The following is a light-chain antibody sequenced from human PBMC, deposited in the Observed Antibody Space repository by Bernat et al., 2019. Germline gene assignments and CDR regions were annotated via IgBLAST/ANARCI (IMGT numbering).Light chain of an antibody. V-gene: IGLV1-44*01. CDR3: AAWDDSLNGRV. CDR2: SNN. J-gene: IGLJ3*02. Sequence: QSVLTQPPSASGTPGQRVTISCSGSSSNIGSNTVNWYQQLPGTGPKLLIYSNNQRPSGVPDRFSGSKSGTSASLASSGLQSEDEADYYCAAWDDSLNGRVFGGGTKLTVL. CDR1: SSNIGSNT.